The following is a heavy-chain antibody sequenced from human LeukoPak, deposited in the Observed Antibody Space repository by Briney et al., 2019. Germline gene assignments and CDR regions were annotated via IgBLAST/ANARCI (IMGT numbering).Heavy chain of an antibody. J-gene: IGHJ3*02. CDR1: GFTFSSYG. V-gene: IGHV3-30*02. Sequence: GGSLRLSCAASGFTFSSYGMHWVRQAPGKGLEWEAFIRYDGSNKYYADSVKGRFTISRDNSKNTLYLQMNSLRAEDTAVYYCAVPYGISYHDAFDIWGQGTMVTVSS. CDR3: AVPYGISYHDAFDI. D-gene: IGHD1-26*01. CDR2: IRYDGSNK.